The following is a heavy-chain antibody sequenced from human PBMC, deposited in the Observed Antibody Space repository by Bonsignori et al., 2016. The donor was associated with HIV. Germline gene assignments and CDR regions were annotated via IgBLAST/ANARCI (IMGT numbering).Heavy chain of an antibody. CDR2: ISGYNGNT. V-gene: IGHV1-18*01. Sequence: WVRQAPGQGFEWLGRISGYNGNTKYGKKFQGRITMTTDTSTSTVTLDLRSLIYEDTAIYYCARDQYYGSGMDDAFDVWGQGTMVTVSS. D-gene: IGHD3-10*01. J-gene: IGHJ3*01. CDR3: ARDQYYGSGMDDAFDV.